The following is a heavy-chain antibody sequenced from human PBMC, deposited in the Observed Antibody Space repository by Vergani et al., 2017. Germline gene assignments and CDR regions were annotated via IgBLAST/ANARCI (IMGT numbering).Heavy chain of an antibody. CDR1: GGSINSHNYY. D-gene: IGHD2-15*01. Sequence: QVQLQESGPGLVKPSQTLSLTCTVSGGSINSHNYYWSWIRQPAGKGLEWIGRIHTSGSTNDNPSLKSRVTMSEDTSKIQFSLDLTSVTAADTAVYFCARGSCLGGSCYNPLFDCWGQGILVTVSS. J-gene: IGHJ4*02. V-gene: IGHV4-61*02. CDR3: ARGSCLGGSCYNPLFDC. CDR2: IHTSGST.